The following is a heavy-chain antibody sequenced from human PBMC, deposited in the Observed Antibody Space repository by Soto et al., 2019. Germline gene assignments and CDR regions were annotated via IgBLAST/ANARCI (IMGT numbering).Heavy chain of an antibody. V-gene: IGHV1-8*01. D-gene: IGHD6-13*01. CDR1: GYTFTIYD. Sequence: ASVKVSCKASGYTFTIYDINWVRQATGQGLEWMGWMNPNSGNTGYAQKFQGRVTMTRNTSISTAYMELSSLRSEDTAVYYCASSSSSPYYYYGMDVWGQGPTVTVSS. CDR2: MNPNSGNT. J-gene: IGHJ6*02. CDR3: ASSSSSPYYYYGMDV.